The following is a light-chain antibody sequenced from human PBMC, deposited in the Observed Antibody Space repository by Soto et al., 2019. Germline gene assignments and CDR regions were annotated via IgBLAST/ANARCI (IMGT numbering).Light chain of an antibody. CDR1: SSDIGAYNY. J-gene: IGLJ1*01. Sequence: QSALTQPASVSGSPGQSITICCTGTSSDIGAYNYVSWFQQHPDKVPKLMIYEVSNRPSGVSNRFSGSKSGNTASLTISGLRAEDEADYYYSSYRSTSNNVFGSGTKLTVL. CDR2: EVS. V-gene: IGLV2-14*01. CDR3: SSYRSTSNNV.